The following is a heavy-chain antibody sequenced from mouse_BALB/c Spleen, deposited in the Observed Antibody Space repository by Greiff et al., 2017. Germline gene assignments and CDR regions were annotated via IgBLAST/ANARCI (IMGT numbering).Heavy chain of an antibody. CDR1: GFTFSDYY. J-gene: IGHJ4*01. D-gene: IGHD2-4*01. CDR3: ARAYYDYLYAMDY. Sequence: EVQLVESGGGLVKPGGSLKLSCAASGFTFSDYYMYWVRQTPEKRLEWVATISDGGSYTYYPDSVKGRFTISRVNAKNNLYLQMSSLKSEDTAMYYCARAYYDYLYAMDYWGQGTSVTVSS. V-gene: IGHV5-4*02. CDR2: ISDGGSYT.